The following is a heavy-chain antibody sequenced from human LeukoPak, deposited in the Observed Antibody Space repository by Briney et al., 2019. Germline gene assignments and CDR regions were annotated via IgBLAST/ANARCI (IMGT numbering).Heavy chain of an antibody. Sequence: GASVKVSCKASGYTFTGYYMHWVRQAPGQGLEWMGWINPNSGGTNYAQKFQGRVTMTRDTSISTAYMELRSLRSDDTAVYYCARDGGGAVRGATDYWGQGTLVTVSS. J-gene: IGHJ4*02. V-gene: IGHV1-2*02. CDR3: ARDGGGAVRGATDY. D-gene: IGHD3-10*01. CDR2: INPNSGGT. CDR1: GYTFTGYY.